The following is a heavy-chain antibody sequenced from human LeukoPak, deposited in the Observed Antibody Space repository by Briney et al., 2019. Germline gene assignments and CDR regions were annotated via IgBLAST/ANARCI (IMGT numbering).Heavy chain of an antibody. D-gene: IGHD3-10*01. CDR2: ISWNSGSI. CDR3: AKDHYASATGYFDL. J-gene: IGHJ2*01. CDR1: GFTFDDYA. V-gene: IGHV3-9*01. Sequence: GGSLRLSCAASGFTFDDYAMHWVRQAPGKGLEWVSGISWNSGSIAYADSVKGRFTISRDNAKNSLYLQMNSLRAEDTALYDCAKDHYASATGYFDLWGRGTLVTVSS.